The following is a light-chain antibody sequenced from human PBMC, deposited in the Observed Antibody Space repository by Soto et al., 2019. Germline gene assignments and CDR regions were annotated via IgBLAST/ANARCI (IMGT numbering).Light chain of an antibody. CDR3: HQYNNWPPWT. V-gene: IGKV3-15*01. Sequence: EMVMTQSPATLSVSPGERATLSCRPSQSVGSDLAWYQHKPGQAPRLLIYGASIRATDIPARFSGSGSGTEFTLTISTLQSEDFAVYYCHQYNNWPPWTFGQGTKVEIK. J-gene: IGKJ1*01. CDR1: QSVGSD. CDR2: GAS.